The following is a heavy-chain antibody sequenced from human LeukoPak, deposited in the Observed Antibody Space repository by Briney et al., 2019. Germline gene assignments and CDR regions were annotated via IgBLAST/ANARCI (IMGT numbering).Heavy chain of an antibody. D-gene: IGHD7-27*01. Sequence: GGSLRLSCTASGFTFSTYTMYWVRHPPGKRLEWVSIIGNNGGGIHYADSVKGRFTISRDNFKNALYLQMNSLRVEDTAVYYCAIDPNWGTHSWGQGVLVTVSS. CDR2: IGNNGGGI. CDR1: GFTFSTYT. J-gene: IGHJ4*02. V-gene: IGHV3-23*01. CDR3: AIDPNWGTHS.